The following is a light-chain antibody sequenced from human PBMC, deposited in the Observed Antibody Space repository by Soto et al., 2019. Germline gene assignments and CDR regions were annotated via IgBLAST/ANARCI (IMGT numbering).Light chain of an antibody. V-gene: IGKV3-20*01. J-gene: IGKJ4*02. CDR2: GAS. Sequence: EIVLTQSPGTLSLSPGERATLSCRASQSVRSNELAWYQQKPGQAPRLLIYGASSRATAIPDRVSGSGSGTDVTLHISRLEPDDFAVYSWQQYGSSPLTFGGGTKVEFK. CDR1: QSVRSNE. CDR3: QQYGSSPLT.